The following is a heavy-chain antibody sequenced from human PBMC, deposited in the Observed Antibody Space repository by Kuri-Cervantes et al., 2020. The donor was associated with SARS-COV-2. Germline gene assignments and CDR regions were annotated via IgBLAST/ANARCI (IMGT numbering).Heavy chain of an antibody. V-gene: IGHV4-34*01. Sequence: SQTLSLTCAVYGGSFSGYYWSWIRQPPGKGLEWIGEINHSGSTNYNPSLKSRVTISVDTSKNQFSLKLSSVTAADTAVYYCARGHCSSTSCYINYYYYMDVWGKGTTVTVSS. CDR3: ARGHCSSTSCYINYYYYMDV. CDR1: GGSFSGYY. CDR2: INHSGST. D-gene: IGHD2-2*01. J-gene: IGHJ6*03.